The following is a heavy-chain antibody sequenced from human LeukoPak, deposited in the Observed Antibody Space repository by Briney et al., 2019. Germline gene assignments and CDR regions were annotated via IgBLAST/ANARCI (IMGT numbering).Heavy chain of an antibody. CDR1: GGSISSSSYY. J-gene: IGHJ4*02. CDR3: ARLGEMATTYFDY. CDR2: IYYSGST. V-gene: IGHV4-39*01. Sequence: SETLSLTCTVSGGSISSSSYYWGWIRQPPGNGLEWIGSIYYSGSTYYNPSLKSRVTISVDTSKNQFSLKLSSVTAADTAVYYCARLGEMATTYFDYWGQGTLVTVSS. D-gene: IGHD5-24*01.